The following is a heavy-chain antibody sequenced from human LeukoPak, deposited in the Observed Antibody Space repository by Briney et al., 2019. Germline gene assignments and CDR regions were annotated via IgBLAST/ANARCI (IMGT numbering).Heavy chain of an antibody. CDR1: GFTFSSYW. V-gene: IGHV3-74*01. Sequence: PGGSLRLSCAASGFTFSSYWTHWVRQAPGKGLVWVSRINSDGSSTSYADSVKGRFTISRDNAKNTLYLQMNRLRAEDTAVYYCARGHSSLRFDPWGQGTLVTVSS. J-gene: IGHJ5*02. CDR3: ARGHSSLRFDP. CDR2: INSDGSST. D-gene: IGHD6-6*01.